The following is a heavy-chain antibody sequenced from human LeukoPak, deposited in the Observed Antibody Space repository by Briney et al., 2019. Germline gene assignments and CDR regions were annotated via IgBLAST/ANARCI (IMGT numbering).Heavy chain of an antibody. J-gene: IGHJ4*02. CDR2: ISGSGGST. CDR1: GFTFSSYA. CDR3: AKDRRVVVPAAIWYFDY. D-gene: IGHD2-2*01. V-gene: IGHV3-23*01. Sequence: GGSLGLSCAASGFTFSSYAMSWVRQAPGKGLEWVSAISGSGGSTYYADSVKGRFTISRDNSKNTLYLQMNSLRAEDTAVYYCAKDRRVVVPAAIWYFDYWGQGTLVTVSS.